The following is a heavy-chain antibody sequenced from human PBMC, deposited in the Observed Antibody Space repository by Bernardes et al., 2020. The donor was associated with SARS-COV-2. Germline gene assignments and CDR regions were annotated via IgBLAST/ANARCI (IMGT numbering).Heavy chain of an antibody. CDR1: GFTFSSYS. D-gene: IGHD6-13*01. CDR3: ARDLRPLNIAAAYLFVFSWGGYYYYGMDV. Sequence: GGSLRLSCAASGFTFSSYSMNWVRQAPGKGLEWVSSISSSSSYIYYADSVKGRFTISRDNAKNSLYLQMNSLRAEDTAVYYCARDLRPLNIAAAYLFVFSWGGYYYYGMDVWGQGTTVTVSS. V-gene: IGHV3-21*01. J-gene: IGHJ6*02. CDR2: ISSSSSYI.